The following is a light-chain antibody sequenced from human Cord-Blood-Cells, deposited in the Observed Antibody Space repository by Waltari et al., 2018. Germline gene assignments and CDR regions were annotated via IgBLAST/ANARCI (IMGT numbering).Light chain of an antibody. CDR3: QQYNSYS. J-gene: IGKJ2*01. CDR1: QSISSW. V-gene: IGKV1-5*03. CDR2: KAS. Sequence: DIQMTQSPSTLSASVGDRVTITCRANQSISSWLAWYQQKPGKAPKLLIYKASSLESGVPSRFSGSGSGTEFTLTISSLQPDDFATYYCQQYNSYSFGQGTKLEIK.